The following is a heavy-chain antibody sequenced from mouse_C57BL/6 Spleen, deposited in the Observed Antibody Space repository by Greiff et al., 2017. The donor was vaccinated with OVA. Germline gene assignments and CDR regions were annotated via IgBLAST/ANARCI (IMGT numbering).Heavy chain of an antibody. CDR2: INPYNGGT. CDR1: GYTFTDYY. V-gene: IGHV1-19*01. Sequence: DVQLQESGPVLVKPGASVKMSCKASGYTFTDYYMNWVKQSHGKSLEWIGVINPYNGGTSYNQKFKGKATLTVDKSSSTAYMELNSLTSEDSAVYYCARYLTGSFDYWGQGTTLTVSS. J-gene: IGHJ2*01. D-gene: IGHD4-1*01. CDR3: ARYLTGSFDY.